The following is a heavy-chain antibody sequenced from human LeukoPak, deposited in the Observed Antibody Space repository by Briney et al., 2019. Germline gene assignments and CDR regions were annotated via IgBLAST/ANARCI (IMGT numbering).Heavy chain of an antibody. CDR3: ARGKNPIAARPPEGHFDY. J-gene: IGHJ4*02. CDR1: GYTFTGYY. V-gene: IGHV1-2*02. Sequence: ASVTVSCTASGYTFTGYYMHWVRQAPGQGIEWLGWINPNSGGTNYAQKFQGRVTMTRDTSISTAYMELSRLRSDDTAVYYCARGKNPIAARPPEGHFDYWGQGTLVTVSS. CDR2: INPNSGGT. D-gene: IGHD6-6*01.